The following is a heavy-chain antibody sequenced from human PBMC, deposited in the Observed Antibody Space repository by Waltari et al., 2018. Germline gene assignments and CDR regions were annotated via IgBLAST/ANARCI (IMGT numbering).Heavy chain of an antibody. CDR1: GGTFSSYA. D-gene: IGHD3-22*01. CDR3: ARGKYYYDSSGYFYYYYYMDV. CDR2: ILPIFGTA. Sequence: QVQLVQSGAEVKKPGSSVKVSCKASGGTFSSYAISWVRQAPGQGREWMGGILPIFGTANYAQKFQGRVTITADESTSTAYMELSSLRSEDTAVYYCARGKYYYDSSGYFYYYYYMDVWGKGTTVTVSS. J-gene: IGHJ6*03. V-gene: IGHV1-69*01.